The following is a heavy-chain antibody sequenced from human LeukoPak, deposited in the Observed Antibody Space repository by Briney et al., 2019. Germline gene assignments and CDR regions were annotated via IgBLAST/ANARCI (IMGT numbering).Heavy chain of an antibody. J-gene: IGHJ4*02. CDR3: ARDPRAGYYDSSGFLDY. CDR1: GFTFSSYA. CDR2: ISYDGSNK. Sequence: PGGSLRLSCAASGFTFSSYAMHWVRQAPGKGLEWVAVISYDGSNKYYADSVKGRFTISRDNSKNTLYLQMNSLRAEDTAVYYCARDPRAGYYDSSGFLDYWGQGTLVTVSS. D-gene: IGHD3-22*01. V-gene: IGHV3-30-3*01.